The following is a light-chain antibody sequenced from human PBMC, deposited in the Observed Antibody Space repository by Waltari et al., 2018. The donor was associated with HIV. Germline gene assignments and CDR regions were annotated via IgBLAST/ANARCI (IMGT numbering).Light chain of an antibody. J-gene: IGKJ2*02. CDR1: HRLVHSDGNTY. CDR2: KIS. Sequence: DFVLTQTPLSSPVTRGQPASMSCKSSHRLVHSDGNTYLSWLHQRPGQPPRLLIYKISSRFSGVPDRFSGSGAGTEFTLKISRVESEDVGVYYCMQTTQFPHGCTFGQGTKLEI. V-gene: IGKV2-24*01. CDR3: MQTTQFPHGCT.